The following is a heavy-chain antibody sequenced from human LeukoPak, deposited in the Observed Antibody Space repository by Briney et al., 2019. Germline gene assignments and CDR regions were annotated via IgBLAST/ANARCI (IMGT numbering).Heavy chain of an antibody. J-gene: IGHJ5*02. D-gene: IGHD4-17*01. Sequence: PGGSLRLSCAASGFAFSSFGMHWVRQAPGKGLEWVAVIWDDGTNKYYADSVKGRFTISRDNSKNTLYLQMNSLRAEDTAVYYCARATVTRWFDPWGQGTLVTVSS. CDR2: IWDDGTNK. CDR3: ARATVTRWFDP. V-gene: IGHV3-33*01. CDR1: GFAFSSFG.